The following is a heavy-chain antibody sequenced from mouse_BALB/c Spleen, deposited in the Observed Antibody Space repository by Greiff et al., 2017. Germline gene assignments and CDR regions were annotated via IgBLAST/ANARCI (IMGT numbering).Heavy chain of an antibody. Sequence: EVKLVESGGGLVKPGGSLKLSCAASGFTFSDYYMYWVRQTPEKRLEWVATISDGGSYTYYPDSVKGRFTISRDNAKNNLYLQMSSLKSEDTAMYYCARGYDFDYWGQGTTLTVSS. V-gene: IGHV5-4*02. CDR3: ARGYDFDY. J-gene: IGHJ2*01. D-gene: IGHD2-12*01. CDR2: ISDGGSYT. CDR1: GFTFSDYY.